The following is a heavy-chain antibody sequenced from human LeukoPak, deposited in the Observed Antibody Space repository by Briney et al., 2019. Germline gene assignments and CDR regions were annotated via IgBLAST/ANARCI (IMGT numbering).Heavy chain of an antibody. CDR3: ARDRPYDSSGYFYVFDC. D-gene: IGHD3-22*01. V-gene: IGHV4-4*07. J-gene: IGHJ4*02. CDR1: GGSISSYY. CDR2: IYTSGTI. Sequence: SETLSLTCTVSGGSISSYYWSWIRQPAGKGPEWIGRIYTSGTINYNPSLKSPVTMSVDTSKNQFSLNLSSVTAADTAVYYCARDRPYDSSGYFYVFDCWGQGTLVTVSS.